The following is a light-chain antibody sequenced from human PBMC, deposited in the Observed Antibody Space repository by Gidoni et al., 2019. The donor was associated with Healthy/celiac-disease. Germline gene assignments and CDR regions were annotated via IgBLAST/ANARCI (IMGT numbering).Light chain of an antibody. Sequence: DIQMTQSPSSLSASVGDRVTITCRASQSNSSYLNWYQQKPGQAPKLLIYAASSLQSGVPSRFSGSGSVTDFTLTISILQPEDFATYYWQQSYSTPLTFGGGTKVEIK. CDR2: AAS. J-gene: IGKJ4*01. CDR3: QQSYSTPLT. V-gene: IGKV1-39*01. CDR1: QSNSSY.